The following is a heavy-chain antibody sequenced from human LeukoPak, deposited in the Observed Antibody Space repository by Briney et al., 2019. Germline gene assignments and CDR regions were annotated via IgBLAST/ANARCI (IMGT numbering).Heavy chain of an antibody. CDR3: ARHPGYSSSWYGNWFDP. CDR2: IYYSGST. V-gene: IGHV4-39*01. J-gene: IGHJ5*02. D-gene: IGHD6-13*01. CDR1: GGSISSSSYY. Sequence: SETLSLTCTVSGGSISSSSYYWGWIRQPPGKGLEWIGSIYYSGSTYYNPSLKSRVTISVDTSKNQFSLKLCSVTAADTAVYYCARHPGYSSSWYGNWFDPWGQGTLVTVSS.